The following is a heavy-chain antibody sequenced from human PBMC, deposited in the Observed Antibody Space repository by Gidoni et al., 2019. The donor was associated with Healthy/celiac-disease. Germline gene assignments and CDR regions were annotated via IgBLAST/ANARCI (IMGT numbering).Heavy chain of an antibody. D-gene: IGHD1-7*01. V-gene: IGHV3-23*01. Sequence: EVQLLESGGGLVQPGGSLRLSCAASGFTFRSDAMRWVRQAPGKGLEWVSAISGSGGSTYYADSVKGRFTISRDNSKNTLYLQMNSLRAEDTAVYYCAKDQTGNWNYGGDYFDYWGQGTLVTVSS. CDR1: GFTFRSDA. CDR2: ISGSGGST. CDR3: AKDQTGNWNYGGDYFDY. J-gene: IGHJ4*02.